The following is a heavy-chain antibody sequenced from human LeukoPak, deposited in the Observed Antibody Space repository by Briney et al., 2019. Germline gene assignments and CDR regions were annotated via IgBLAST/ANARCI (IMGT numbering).Heavy chain of an antibody. V-gene: IGHV1-46*01. CDR3: ASAPMGAAALY. CDR1: GYTFTSYY. J-gene: IGHJ4*02. Sequence: ASVKVSCKASGYTFTSYYMHWVRQAPGQGLEWMGIINPSGGSTSYAQKFQGRVTLTRDTSISTAYMELSSLRSDDTAFYYCASAPMGAAALYWGQGTLVTVSS. CDR2: INPSGGST. D-gene: IGHD6-13*01.